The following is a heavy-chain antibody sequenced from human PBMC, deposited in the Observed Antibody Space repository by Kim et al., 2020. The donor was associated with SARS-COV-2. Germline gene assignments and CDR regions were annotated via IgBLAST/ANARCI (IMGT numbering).Heavy chain of an antibody. CDR1: GFTVSSNY. D-gene: IGHD5-12*01. Sequence: GGSLRLSCAASGFTVSSNYMSWVRQAPGKGLEWVSVIYSGGSTYYADSGKGRFTIPRDNSKNTLSLQMNSLRAEDTAVYYCARDLSTTTRGHYYGMDVWGQGTTVTVSS. V-gene: IGHV3-66*01. CDR2: IYSGGST. J-gene: IGHJ6*02. CDR3: ARDLSTTTRGHYYGMDV.